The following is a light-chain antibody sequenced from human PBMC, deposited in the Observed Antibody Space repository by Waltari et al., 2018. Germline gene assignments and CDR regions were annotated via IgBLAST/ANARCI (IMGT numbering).Light chain of an antibody. CDR2: GAS. Sequence: EIVLTQSPGTLSLSPGERATLSCRASQSVSSSYLAWYQQKPGKAPRLLIYGASSRATAVPDRFSGSGSGTDFTLTISRLEPEDFAVYYCQQYGSSPPNTFGQGTKLEI. CDR1: QSVSSSY. V-gene: IGKV3-20*01. J-gene: IGKJ2*01. CDR3: QQYGSSPPNT.